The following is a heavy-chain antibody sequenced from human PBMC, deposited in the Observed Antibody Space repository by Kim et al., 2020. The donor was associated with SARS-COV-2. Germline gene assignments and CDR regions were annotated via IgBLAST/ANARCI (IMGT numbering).Heavy chain of an antibody. V-gene: IGHV3-23*01. D-gene: IGHD3-10*01. CDR2: ISGSGGST. CDR3: AKAYGSGSPTPPMYYYYGMDV. Sequence: GGSLRLSCAASGFTFSSYAMSWVRQAPGKGLEWVSAISGSGGSTYYADSVKGRFTISRDNSKNTLYLQMNSLRAEDTAVYYCAKAYGSGSPTPPMYYYYGMDVWGQGTTVTVSS. CDR1: GFTFSSYA. J-gene: IGHJ6*02.